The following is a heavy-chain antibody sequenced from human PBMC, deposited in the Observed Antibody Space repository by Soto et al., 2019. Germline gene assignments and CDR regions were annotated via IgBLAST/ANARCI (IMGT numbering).Heavy chain of an antibody. CDR1: GYTFTSYD. V-gene: IGHV1-8*01. D-gene: IGHD2-2*01. J-gene: IGHJ4*02. CDR2: MNPNSGNT. Sequence: ASVKVSCKASGYTFTSYDINWVRQATGQGLEWMGWMNPNSGNTGYAQKFQGRVTMTRNTSISTAYMELSSLRSEDTAVYYCARVGGCSSTSCKGFGYWGQGTLVTVSS. CDR3: ARVGGCSSTSCKGFGY.